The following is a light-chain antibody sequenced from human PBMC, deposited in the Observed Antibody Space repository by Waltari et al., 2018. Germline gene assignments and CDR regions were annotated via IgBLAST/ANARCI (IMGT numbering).Light chain of an antibody. CDR3: MQAAHWPKT. V-gene: IGKV2-30*02. Sequence: DGVMTNSPLSLSVTLVQTASISSRYSQSLVHSDGNTYLNWFHQKPGQSPRRLIYKISNRDYGVPDRFSGSGSGTDFTLKITRVEAEDVGVYYCMQAAHWPKTFGQGTKVEIK. CDR1: QSLVHSDGNTY. CDR2: KIS. J-gene: IGKJ1*01.